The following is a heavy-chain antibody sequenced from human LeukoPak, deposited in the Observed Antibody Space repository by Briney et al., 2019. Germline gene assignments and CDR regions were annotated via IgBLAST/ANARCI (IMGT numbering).Heavy chain of an antibody. CDR2: ISRSGGST. CDR3: AKEYYVLLVYALGGSFDY. D-gene: IGHD2-8*02. J-gene: IGHJ4*02. V-gene: IGHV3-23*01. Sequence: EGSLRLSCAASGFTLSSYDMSWVRQAPGKGLEWVSGISRSGGSTYYSDSVKGRFTISRDNPKNTLYLQMNSLRADDTAVYYCAKEYYVLLVYALGGSFDYWGRGTLVTVSS. CDR1: GFTLSSYD.